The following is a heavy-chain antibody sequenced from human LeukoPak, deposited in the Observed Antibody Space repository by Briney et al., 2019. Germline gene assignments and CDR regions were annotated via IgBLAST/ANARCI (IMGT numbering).Heavy chain of an antibody. Sequence: PGGSLRLSCAASGFTVSSNYMSWVRQAPGKGLEWVSVIYNGGSTYYADSVKGRFTISRDNSKNTLYLQMNSLRAEDTAVYYCARVVPHDYGDYFDYWGQGTLVTVSS. J-gene: IGHJ4*02. CDR2: IYNGGST. D-gene: IGHD4-17*01. V-gene: IGHV3-53*01. CDR1: GFTVSSNY. CDR3: ARVVPHDYGDYFDY.